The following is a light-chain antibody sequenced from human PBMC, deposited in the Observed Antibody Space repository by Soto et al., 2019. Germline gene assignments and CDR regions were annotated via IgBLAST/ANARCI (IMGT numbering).Light chain of an antibody. CDR1: SSDVGSYNL. J-gene: IGLJ1*01. V-gene: IGLV2-23*01. Sequence: QSALTQPPSASGSLGQSATISCTGTSSDVGSYNLVSWYQQHPGKAPKLIIYEGSKRPSGVSNRFSGSKSGNTASLTISGLQAEDETDYYCCSYAGANTYVFGTGTKVTVL. CDR3: CSYAGANTYV. CDR2: EGS.